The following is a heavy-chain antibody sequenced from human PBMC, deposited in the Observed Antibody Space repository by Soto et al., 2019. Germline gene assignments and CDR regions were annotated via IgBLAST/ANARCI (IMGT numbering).Heavy chain of an antibody. CDR3: AKDQLSGSYGPHDY. J-gene: IGHJ4*02. CDR1: GFTFSSYG. CDR2: ISYDGSNK. D-gene: IGHD1-26*01. Sequence: GGSLRLSCAASGFTFSSYGMHWVRQAPGKGLEWVAVISYDGSNKYYADSVKGRFTISRDNSKNTLYLQMNSLRAEDTAVYYCAKDQLSGSYGPHDYWGQGTLVTVSS. V-gene: IGHV3-30*18.